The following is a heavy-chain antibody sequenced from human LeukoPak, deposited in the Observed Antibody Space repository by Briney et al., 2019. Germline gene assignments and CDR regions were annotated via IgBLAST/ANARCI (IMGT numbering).Heavy chain of an antibody. CDR3: ETYDGAGRGY. CDR2: ISNAGTYK. CDR1: EFTFSRYS. J-gene: IGHJ4*02. D-gene: IGHD4/OR15-4a*01. Sequence: GGSLRLSCVVSEFTFSRYSMNWVRQAPGKGLEWVSSISNAGTYKDYADSVKGRFTISRDNAKNSLYLQMDSLRVEDTAMYYCETYDGAGRGYRGQGTLVAVSS. V-gene: IGHV3-21*01.